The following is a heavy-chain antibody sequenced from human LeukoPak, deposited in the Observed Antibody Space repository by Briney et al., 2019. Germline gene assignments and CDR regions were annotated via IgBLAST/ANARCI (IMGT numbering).Heavy chain of an antibody. Sequence: GASVKVSSNASGYTFRSYDINWVRQATGQGLQWMGWMNPNSGNTGYAQKFQGRLNMTRNTSIDTAYMELSSLRSDDTAVYYCARRVGSGWPVQHWGQGTLVTVSS. V-gene: IGHV1-8*01. CDR1: GYTFRSYD. J-gene: IGHJ1*01. D-gene: IGHD6-19*01. CDR2: MNPNSGNT. CDR3: ARRVGSGWPVQH.